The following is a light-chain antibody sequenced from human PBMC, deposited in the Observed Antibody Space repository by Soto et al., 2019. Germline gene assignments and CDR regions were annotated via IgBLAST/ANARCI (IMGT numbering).Light chain of an antibody. CDR2: DDN. Sequence: QPVLTHPPSASAAPGQKVTISCSGSSSNIGGNSVSWYQQLPGTAPRLLIYDDNKRPSGIPDRFSGSKSGTSATLGITGFQTGDGADYYCGSWDSSLSAYVFGTGTKVTVL. J-gene: IGLJ1*01. CDR3: GSWDSSLSAYV. CDR1: SSNIGGNS. V-gene: IGLV1-51*01.